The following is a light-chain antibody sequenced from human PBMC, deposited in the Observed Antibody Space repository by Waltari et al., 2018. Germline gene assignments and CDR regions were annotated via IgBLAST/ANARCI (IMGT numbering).Light chain of an antibody. CDR3: SSYTSTYTHV. Sequence: QSALTQPASVSGSPGQSITISCAGTSSDVGGYNYVSWYQQHPGKAPKLMIYDVSNRPSGVSTRFSGSKSGNTASLTISGLQAEDEADYYCSSYTSTYTHVSGTGTKVTVL. J-gene: IGLJ1*01. V-gene: IGLV2-14*03. CDR2: DVS. CDR1: SSDVGGYNY.